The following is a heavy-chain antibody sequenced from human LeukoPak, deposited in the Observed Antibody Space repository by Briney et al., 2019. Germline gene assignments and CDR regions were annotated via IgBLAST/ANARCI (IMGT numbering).Heavy chain of an antibody. CDR3: AKRLGYYDSSEGYFDY. D-gene: IGHD3-22*01. J-gene: IGHJ4*02. Sequence: GRSLRLSCAASGFTLSSYSMHWVRQAPGKGLEWVAVISYDGSNKNYADSVKGRFTISRDISKNTLYLQMNSLRAEDTAVYYCAKRLGYYDSSEGYFDYWGQGTLVTVSS. V-gene: IGHV3-30*18. CDR2: ISYDGSNK. CDR1: GFTLSSYS.